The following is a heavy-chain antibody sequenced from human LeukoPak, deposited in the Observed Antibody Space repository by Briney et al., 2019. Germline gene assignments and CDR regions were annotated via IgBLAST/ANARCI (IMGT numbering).Heavy chain of an antibody. CDR1: GFTFTNSW. V-gene: IGHV3-7*01. CDR3: ARDTDGSLDY. D-gene: IGHD1-26*01. CDR2: IKQDGSTK. Sequence: PGGSLRLSCAASGFTFTNSWMAWVRQAPGKGLEWVANIKQDGSTKNHVDSLKGRFTISRDNPKNSLYLQMNSLRADDTAVYYCARDTDGSLDYWGQGILVTVAS. J-gene: IGHJ4*02.